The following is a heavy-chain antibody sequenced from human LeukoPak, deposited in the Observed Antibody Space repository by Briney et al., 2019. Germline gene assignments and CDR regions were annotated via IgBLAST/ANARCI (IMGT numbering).Heavy chain of an antibody. CDR1: GGSISSYY. CDR2: IYYSGST. CDR3: ARVTVAYYYGMDV. J-gene: IGHJ6*02. Sequence: SETLSLTCTVSGGSISSYYWSWIRQPPGEGLEWIGYIYYSGSTNYNPSLKSRVTISVDTSKNQFSLKLSSVTAADAAVYYCARVTVAYYYGMDVWGQGTTVTVSS. D-gene: IGHD4-23*01. V-gene: IGHV4-59*01.